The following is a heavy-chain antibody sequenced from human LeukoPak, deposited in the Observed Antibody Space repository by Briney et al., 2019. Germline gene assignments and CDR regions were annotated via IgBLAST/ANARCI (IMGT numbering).Heavy chain of an antibody. Sequence: QSGGSRRLSCTASGFTFGVFAMSWFGKAPGKGLEWIGFIRSKAYGGTTEYAATVKGRFTISRDDSKSIAYLQMNSLKTEDTAVYYCTRDTRIVVASLSGYFDYWGQGTLVTVSS. J-gene: IGHJ4*02. CDR3: TRDTRIVVASLSGYFDY. D-gene: IGHD2-2*01. CDR1: GFTFGVFA. V-gene: IGHV3-49*03. CDR2: IRSKAYGGTT.